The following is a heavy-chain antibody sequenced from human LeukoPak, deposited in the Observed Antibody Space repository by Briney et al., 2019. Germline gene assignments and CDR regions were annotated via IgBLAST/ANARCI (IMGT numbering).Heavy chain of an antibody. J-gene: IGHJ1*01. V-gene: IGHV1-69*05. D-gene: IGHD3-22*01. Sequence: SEKVSCKGSGGTHNSYAISWGGQAPGQGGEWRARIINRDGTATYEQRIEGRRSITTDESTGTDYMELRSLRSEDTALYYCARDGLYYDDSSGYEFHHWGQGTLVIVSS. CDR2: IINRDGTA. CDR3: ARDGLYYDDSSGYEFHH. CDR1: GGTHNSYA.